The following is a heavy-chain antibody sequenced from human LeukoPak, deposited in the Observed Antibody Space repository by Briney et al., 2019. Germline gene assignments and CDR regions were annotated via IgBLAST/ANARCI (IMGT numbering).Heavy chain of an antibody. CDR1: GGSISSSGYY. Sequence: SETLSLTCTVSGGSISSSGYYWGWIRQPPGKGLEWIGSIYYSGSTHYNPFLESRVTISVDTSKNQFSLKLSSVTAADTAVYYCASPRYNWGQGTLVTVSS. D-gene: IGHD5-24*01. V-gene: IGHV4-39*01. J-gene: IGHJ4*02. CDR3: ASPRYN. CDR2: IYYSGST.